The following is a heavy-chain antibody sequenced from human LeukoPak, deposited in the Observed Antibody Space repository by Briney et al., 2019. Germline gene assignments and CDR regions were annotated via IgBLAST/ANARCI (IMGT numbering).Heavy chain of an antibody. CDR1: GFTFSRYW. J-gene: IGHJ4*02. CDR3: ARDVRGALDF. Sequence: GGSLRLSCAASGFTFSRYWMAWVRQAPGKGLEWVANIRGDAGDKGSADSVKGRFTISRGNDKNSLHLQMNSLTAEDTAVYYCARDVRGALDFWGQGTLVVVSS. D-gene: IGHD2-15*01. CDR2: IRGDAGDK. V-gene: IGHV3-7*01.